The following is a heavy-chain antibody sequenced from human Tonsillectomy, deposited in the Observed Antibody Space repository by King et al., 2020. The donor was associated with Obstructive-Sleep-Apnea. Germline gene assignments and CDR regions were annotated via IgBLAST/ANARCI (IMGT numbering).Heavy chain of an antibody. Sequence: QLVESGGCLVQPVGSLRMSFASPGFTFSSYAMSWVRTAPGNWLEWFSSISGCGGSTSDADPVKGRFTISSDNSKNTLYLQMNSLRAEDTAVYYCAKDLVSGGSGTYPTFWGQGTLVTVSS. V-gene: IGHV3-23*04. CDR2: ISGCGGST. J-gene: IGHJ4*02. CDR1: GFTFSSYA. CDR3: AKDLVSGGSGTYPTF. D-gene: IGHD3-10*01.